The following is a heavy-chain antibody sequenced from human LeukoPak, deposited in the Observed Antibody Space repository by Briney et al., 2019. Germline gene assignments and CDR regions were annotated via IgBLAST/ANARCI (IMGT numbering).Heavy chain of an antibody. V-gene: IGHV3-30*02. J-gene: IGHJ4*02. CDR1: GFTFSTYG. CDR3: AKDDRWLQFCC. Sequence: PGGSLRLSCAAFGFTFSTYGMHWVRQAPGKGLEWVAFIRYDESNKYYADSVKGRFTISRDNSNNTLYLQMNSLRAEDTAVYYCAKDDRWLQFCCWGQGTLVTVSA. CDR2: IRYDESNK. D-gene: IGHD5-24*01.